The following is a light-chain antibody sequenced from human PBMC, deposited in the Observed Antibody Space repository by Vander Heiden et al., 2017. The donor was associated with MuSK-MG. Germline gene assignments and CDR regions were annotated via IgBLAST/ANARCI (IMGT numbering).Light chain of an antibody. J-gene: IGKJ4*01. Sequence: EIVMTQSPATLSVSPGQRVTLSCRASQSISSNLAWYQQEPGQAPRLLIDGASTRATGIPVTFSGSGSATEFTLTISSLQSEDFAIYFCRQENDWRLTFGGGTKVEIK. V-gene: IGKV3-15*01. CDR2: GAS. CDR1: QSISSN. CDR3: RQENDWRLT.